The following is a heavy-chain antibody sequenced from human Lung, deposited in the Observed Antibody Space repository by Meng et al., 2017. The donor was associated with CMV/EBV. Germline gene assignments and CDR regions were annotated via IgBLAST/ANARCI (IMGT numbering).Heavy chain of an antibody. CDR2: IYYSRSN. Sequence: APLQALCPGRVKPSQTRAPTCTFSGGSISDGDYYWGWIRQPPGKGLEWIGYIYYSRSNYYHPSLKSRVTISVDTSKNQFSLKLSSVTAADTAVYYCARGYYDSSGYGYWYFDLWGRGTLVTVSS. CDR1: GGSISDGDYY. J-gene: IGHJ2*01. V-gene: IGHV4-30-4*01. D-gene: IGHD3-22*01. CDR3: ARGYYDSSGYGYWYFDL.